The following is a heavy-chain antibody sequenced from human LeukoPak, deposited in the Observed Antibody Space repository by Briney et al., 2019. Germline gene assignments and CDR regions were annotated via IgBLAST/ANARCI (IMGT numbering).Heavy chain of an antibody. V-gene: IGHV1-2*02. Sequence: ASVKVSCKASGYTLTGYYMHWVRQAPGQGLEWMGWINPNSGGTNYAQKFQGRVTMTRDTSISTAYMELSRLRSDDTAVYYCARARSSGWYPNYGMDVWGQGTTVTVSS. CDR2: INPNSGGT. CDR3: ARARSSGWYPNYGMDV. J-gene: IGHJ6*02. D-gene: IGHD6-19*01. CDR1: GYTLTGYY.